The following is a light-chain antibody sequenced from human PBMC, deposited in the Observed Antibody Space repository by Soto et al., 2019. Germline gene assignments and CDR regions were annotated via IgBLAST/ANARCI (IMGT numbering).Light chain of an antibody. CDR1: QSISTY. V-gene: IGKV1-39*01. CDR2: GAS. CDR3: QQSYTAPSIT. J-gene: IGKJ5*01. Sequence: DIQMTQSPSSLSATVGDRVTFTCRASQSISTYLNWYEQKPGKAPNLLIYGASNLQSGVPSRFSGGGSGTDFTLTISSLQPEDFGTYYCQQSYTAPSITFGQGTRLETK.